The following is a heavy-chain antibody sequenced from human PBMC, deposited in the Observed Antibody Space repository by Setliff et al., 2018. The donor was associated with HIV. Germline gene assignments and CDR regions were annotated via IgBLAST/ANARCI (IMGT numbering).Heavy chain of an antibody. V-gene: IGHV4-59*11. J-gene: IGHJ5*02. CDR1: GGSISSHY. CDR2: IYYSGSS. CDR3: AREWVLAATGTGIDP. Sequence: SETLSLTCTVSGGSISSHYWNWIRQPPGKGLEWIGYIYYSGSSNYNPSLKSRVTISVDSSKNQFSLRLSSVTAADTAAYYCAREWVLAATGTGIDPWGQGTLVTVSS. D-gene: IGHD6-25*01.